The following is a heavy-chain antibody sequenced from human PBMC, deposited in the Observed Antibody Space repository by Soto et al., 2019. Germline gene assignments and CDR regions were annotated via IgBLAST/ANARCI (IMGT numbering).Heavy chain of an antibody. J-gene: IGHJ3*01. Sequence: ASVKVSCKASGDTFTGYFIHWVRQAPGQGLEWMGWINPNTGGTNYGQKFQGRVTMTRDRSISTAYMELTRLRSDDTAVYFCARDRGMGYYSETSGYPTTSFHFWGQGTMVTVSS. CDR1: GDTFTGYF. V-gene: IGHV1-2*02. CDR2: INPNTGGT. CDR3: ARDRGMGYYSETSGYPTTSFHF. D-gene: IGHD3-22*01.